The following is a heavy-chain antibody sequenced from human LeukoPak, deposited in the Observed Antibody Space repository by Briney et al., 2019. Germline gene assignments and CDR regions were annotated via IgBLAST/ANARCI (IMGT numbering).Heavy chain of an antibody. D-gene: IGHD3-9*01. CDR1: GFTFSDYS. CDR3: ARRWDYDILTGYMHYYGMDV. J-gene: IGHJ6*02. CDR2: ISSSSSTI. V-gene: IGHV3-48*02. Sequence: GGSQRLSCAASGFTFSDYSMNWVRQAPGKGLEGVSYISSSSSTIYYADSVKGRFAIPRDNAKNSLYLQMNSLRDEDTAVYYCARRWDYDILTGYMHYYGMDVWGQGTTVTVSS.